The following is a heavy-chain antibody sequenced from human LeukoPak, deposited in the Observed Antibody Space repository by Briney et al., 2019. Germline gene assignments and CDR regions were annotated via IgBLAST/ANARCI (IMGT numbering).Heavy chain of an antibody. CDR3: ASLGKYNYYVY. CDR1: GYTLTELS. CDR2: IIPIFGTA. Sequence: SVKVSCKVSGYTLTELSMHWVRQAPGKGLEWMGGIIPIFGTANYAQKFQGRVTITTDESTSTAYMELSSLRSEDTAVYYCASLGKYNYYVYWGQGTLVTVSS. J-gene: IGHJ4*02. D-gene: IGHD3-16*01. V-gene: IGHV1-69*05.